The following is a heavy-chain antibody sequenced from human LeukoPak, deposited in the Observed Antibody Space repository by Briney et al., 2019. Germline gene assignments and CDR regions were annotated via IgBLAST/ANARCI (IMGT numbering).Heavy chain of an antibody. V-gene: IGHV4-59*12. D-gene: IGHD2-8*01. J-gene: IGHJ4*02. CDR1: GGSMSNNY. Sequence: SETLSLTCSVSGGSMSNNYWSWIRQPPGKGLEWIGYIAYSGSSNYNPSLKSRVAISIDTSKNQFSPKLSSVTAADTAVYYCARDEHGVLMAIDYWGQGTLVTVSS. CDR3: ARDEHGVLMAIDY. CDR2: IAYSGSS.